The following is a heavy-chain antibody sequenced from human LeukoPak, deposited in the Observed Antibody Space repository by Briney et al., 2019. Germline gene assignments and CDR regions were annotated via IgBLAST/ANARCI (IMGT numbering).Heavy chain of an antibody. V-gene: IGHV4-59*12. D-gene: IGHD3-9*01. CDR1: GGSISSYY. CDR3: ARVNYDILTGQGGWFDP. Sequence: SETLSLTCTVSGGSISSYYWSWIRQPPGKGLEWIGYVYYSGTTNYNPSLKSRVTMSVDTSKNQFSLKLSSVTAADTAVYYCARVNYDILTGQGGWFDPWGQGTLVTVSS. J-gene: IGHJ5*02. CDR2: VYYSGTT.